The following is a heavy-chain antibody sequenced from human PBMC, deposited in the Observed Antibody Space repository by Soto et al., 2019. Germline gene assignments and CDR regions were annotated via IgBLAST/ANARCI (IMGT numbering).Heavy chain of an antibody. CDR2: IKQDGSEK. V-gene: IGHV3-7*03. CDR1: GFTFGSYW. Sequence: LRLSCAASGFTFGSYWMSWVRQAPGKGLEWVANIKQDGSEKYYVDSVKGRFTISRDNAKNSLYLQMNSLRAEDTAVYYCARGRVVASYYFDYWGQGTLVTVSS. J-gene: IGHJ4*02. CDR3: ARGRVVASYYFDY. D-gene: IGHD2-15*01.